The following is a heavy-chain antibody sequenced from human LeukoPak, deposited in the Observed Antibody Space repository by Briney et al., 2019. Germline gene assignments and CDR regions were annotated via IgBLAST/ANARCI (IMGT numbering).Heavy chain of an antibody. Sequence: GRSLRLSCAASGFTFSSYAMSWVRQAPGKGLEWVSAISGSGGSTYYADSVKGRFTISRDNPKNTLYLQMNSLRAEDTAVYYCAKLVAIVGATYWGQGTLVTVSS. CDR3: AKLVAIVGATY. CDR2: ISGSGGST. J-gene: IGHJ4*02. CDR1: GFTFSSYA. D-gene: IGHD1-26*01. V-gene: IGHV3-23*01.